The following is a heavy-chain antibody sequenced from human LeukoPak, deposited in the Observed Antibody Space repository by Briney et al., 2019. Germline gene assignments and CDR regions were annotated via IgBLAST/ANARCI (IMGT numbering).Heavy chain of an antibody. J-gene: IGHJ4*02. D-gene: IGHD3-22*01. Sequence: QTGGSLRLSCAASGFTFSSYGMHWVRQAPGKGLEWVAFIRYDGSNKYYADSVKGRFTISRDNAKNSLYLQMNSLRAEDTAVYYCATSYDYDSSGYYGRIDYWGQGTLVTVSS. CDR3: ATSYDYDSSGYYGRIDY. V-gene: IGHV3-30*02. CDR1: GFTFSSYG. CDR2: IRYDGSNK.